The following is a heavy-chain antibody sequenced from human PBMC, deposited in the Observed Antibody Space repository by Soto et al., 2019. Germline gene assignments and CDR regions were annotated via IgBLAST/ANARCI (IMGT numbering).Heavy chain of an antibody. V-gene: IGHV3-23*01. D-gene: IGHD2-15*01. CDR1: GFTFSSYA. CDR2: VSIGGST. Sequence: GGSLRLSCAASGFTFSSYAMGWVRQGPGKGLEWVAVVSIGGSTHYADSVRGRFTISRDNSKNTLSLQMNSLTAEDTAVYFCAKRRGAGGHFDYWGQGALVTSPQ. CDR3: AKRRGAGGHFDY. J-gene: IGHJ4*02.